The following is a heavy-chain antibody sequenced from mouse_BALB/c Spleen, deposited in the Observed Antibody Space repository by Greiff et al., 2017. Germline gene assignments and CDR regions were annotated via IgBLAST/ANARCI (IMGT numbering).Heavy chain of an antibody. V-gene: IGHV1-7*01. Sequence: VHLVESGAELAKPGASVKMSCKASGYTFTSYWMHWVKQRPGQGLEWIGYINPSTGYTEYNQKFKDKATLTADKSSSTAYMQLSSLTSEDSAVYYCARGQLVKGFAYWGQGTLVTVSA. D-gene: IGHD3-1*01. CDR2: INPSTGYT. CDR1: GYTFTSYW. J-gene: IGHJ3*01. CDR3: ARGQLVKGFAY.